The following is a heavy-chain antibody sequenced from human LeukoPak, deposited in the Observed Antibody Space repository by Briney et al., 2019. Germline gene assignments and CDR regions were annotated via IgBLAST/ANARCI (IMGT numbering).Heavy chain of an antibody. CDR2: INHSGST. CDR3: ARGWEMATID. CDR1: GGSFSGYY. D-gene: IGHD5-24*01. V-gene: IGHV4-34*01. Sequence: SETLSLTCAVYGGSFSGYYWSWIRQPPGKGLEWIGEINHSGSTNYNPSLKSRVTISVDTSKNQFSLKLSSVTAADTAVYYCARGWEMATIDWGQGTLVTVSS. J-gene: IGHJ4*02.